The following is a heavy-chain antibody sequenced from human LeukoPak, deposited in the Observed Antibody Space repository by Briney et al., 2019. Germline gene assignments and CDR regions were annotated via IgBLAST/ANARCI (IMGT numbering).Heavy chain of an antibody. CDR1: GGTFSSYA. Sequence: ASVKVSCKASGGTFSSYAISWVRQAPGQGLEWMGGIIPIFGTANYAQKFQGRVTITADDSTSTAYMELSSLRSEDTAVYYCAREPHSGSYYGYWGQGALVTVSS. V-gene: IGHV1-69*13. J-gene: IGHJ4*02. D-gene: IGHD1-26*01. CDR2: IIPIFGTA. CDR3: AREPHSGSYYGY.